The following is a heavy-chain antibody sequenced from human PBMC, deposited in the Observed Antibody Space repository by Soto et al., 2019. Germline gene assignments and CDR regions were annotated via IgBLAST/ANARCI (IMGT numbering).Heavy chain of an antibody. Sequence: ASVKVSCKASGYTFTGYYMHWVRQAPGQGLEWMGWINPNSGGTNYAQKFQGWVTMTRDTSISTAYMELSRLRSDDMAVYYCARGDIVVVPAAPPGGYWGQGTLVTVSS. CDR1: GYTFTGYY. CDR3: ARGDIVVVPAAPPGGY. J-gene: IGHJ4*02. V-gene: IGHV1-2*04. CDR2: INPNSGGT. D-gene: IGHD2-2*01.